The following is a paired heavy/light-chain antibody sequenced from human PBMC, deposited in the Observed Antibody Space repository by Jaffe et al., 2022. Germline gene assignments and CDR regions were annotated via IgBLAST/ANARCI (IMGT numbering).Light chain of an antibody. J-gene: IGKJ4*01. V-gene: IGKV1-5*03. CDR3: LQFITYPLT. CDR1: QSINNW. CDR2: QAS. Sequence: DIQMTQSPSTLSASVGDRVTITCRASQSINNWLGWYQQKPGKAPKVLIYQASTLASGVPSRFSGSASGTEFTLTISSLQPDDFATYYCLQFITYPLTFGGGTKVE.
Heavy chain of an antibody. J-gene: IGHJ5*02. CDR2: SRNKARSYTT. CDR1: GFTLSDEH. CDR3: ASYDSATFYSA. D-gene: IGHD3-22*01. V-gene: IGHV3-72*01. Sequence: EVQLVESGGGLVQPGGSLRLSCAASGFTLSDEHMDWVRQAPGKGLEWVGRSRNKARSYTTEYAASVRGRFTISRDDSKNSIDLQMTSLKAEDTAVYYCASYDSATFYSAWGQGVLLTVSS.